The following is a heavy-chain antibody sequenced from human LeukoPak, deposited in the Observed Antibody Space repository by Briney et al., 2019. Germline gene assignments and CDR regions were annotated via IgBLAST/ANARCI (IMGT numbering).Heavy chain of an antibody. CDR3: AKGAVEMAPITVGLYV. Sequence: GGSLRLSCAASGFIFSGYAMNWVRQAPGKGLEWVSTISGSGGTTYYADSVKGRFTISRDNSKNTLYLQMNGLRSEDTAIYYCAKGAVEMAPITVGLYVWGQGTTVTVSS. V-gene: IGHV3-23*01. J-gene: IGHJ6*02. CDR1: GFIFSGYA. D-gene: IGHD5-24*01. CDR2: ISGSGGTT.